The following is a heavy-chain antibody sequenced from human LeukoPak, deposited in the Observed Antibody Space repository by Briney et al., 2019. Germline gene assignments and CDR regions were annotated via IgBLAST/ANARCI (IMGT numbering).Heavy chain of an antibody. CDR1: GFSFSDCS. CDR3: TRDLSAALPGGFDS. V-gene: IGHV3-21*06. D-gene: IGHD3-10*01. Sequence: GGSLRLSCAASGFSFSDCSMNWVRQAPGKGLEWVSTISRNRNYIYYAGSVKGRFAISRDDARNSLFLHMNSLRAEDSAVYFCTRDLSAALPGGFDSWGQGTLVSVSS. CDR2: ISRNRNYI. J-gene: IGHJ4*02.